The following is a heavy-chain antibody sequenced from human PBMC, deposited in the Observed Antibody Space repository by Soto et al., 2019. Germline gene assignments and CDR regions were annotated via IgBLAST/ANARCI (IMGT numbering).Heavy chain of an antibody. CDR2: ISISGGTI. V-gene: IGHV3-48*03. CDR1: GFTVSSYE. CDR3: TKEKSVINSGYDAFDI. D-gene: IGHD5-12*01. J-gene: IGHJ3*02. Sequence: SGESLKISCAASGFTVSSYEMGWVRQAPGQGLEWVAYISISGGTIYYGDSVEGRFTISRDNADNSLYLQMNSLRAEDTAVYYCTKEKSVINSGYDAFDIWGRGTVVTVSS.